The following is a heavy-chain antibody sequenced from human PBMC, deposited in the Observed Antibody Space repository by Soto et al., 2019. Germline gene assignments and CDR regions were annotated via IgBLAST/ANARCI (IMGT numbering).Heavy chain of an antibody. V-gene: IGHV4-34*01. J-gene: IGHJ4*02. D-gene: IGHD4-17*01. CDR2: INHSGRT. CDR3: AREYGDYGVIDY. Sequence: QVQLQQWGAGLLKPSATLSLTCAVYGGSFSGYYWSCFRQPPGRGLEGLGEINHSGRTNYNPSLKSRATISVDTSKNQFSLKLSSVTAAARAGYYCAREYGDYGVIDYWGQGTLVPVSS. CDR1: GGSFSGYY.